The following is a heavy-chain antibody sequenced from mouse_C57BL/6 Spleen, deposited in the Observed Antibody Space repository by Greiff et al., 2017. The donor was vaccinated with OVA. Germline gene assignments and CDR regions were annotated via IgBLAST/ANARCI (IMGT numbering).Heavy chain of an antibody. V-gene: IGHV1-59*01. CDR3: ARDSIYYGSSYEAMDY. CDR1: GYTFTSYW. D-gene: IGHD1-1*01. J-gene: IGHJ4*01. Sequence: VQLQQPGAELVRPGTSVKLSCKASGYTFTSYWMHWVKLRPGQGLEWIGVIDPSDSYTNYNQKFKGKATLTVDTSSSTAYMQLSSLTSEDSAVYYCARDSIYYGSSYEAMDYWGQGTSVTVSS. CDR2: IDPSDSYT.